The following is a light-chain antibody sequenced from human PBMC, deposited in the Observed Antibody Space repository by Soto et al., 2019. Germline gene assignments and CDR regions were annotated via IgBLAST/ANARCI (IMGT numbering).Light chain of an antibody. CDR1: QSFSSTF. CDR3: QPYASSVT. CDR2: GAS. V-gene: IGKV3-20*01. J-gene: IGKJ1*01. Sequence: EILLTQSPGSLSLSPGDRATLSCRASQSFSSTFFAWYQQKPGQAPRPLIYGASSRATGIPDRFSGSGSGTDFHLTISRLEPEDFAGYYCQPYASSVTFRQGTKVEIK.